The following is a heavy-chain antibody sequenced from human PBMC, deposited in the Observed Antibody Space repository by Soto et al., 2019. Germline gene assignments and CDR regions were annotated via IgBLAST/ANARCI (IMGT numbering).Heavy chain of an antibody. CDR3: AREMSGCSGGSCPFYGMDV. CDR2: IYSGGST. J-gene: IGHJ6*02. V-gene: IGHV3-53*01. D-gene: IGHD2-15*01. CDR1: GFTVSSNY. Sequence: GGSLRLSCAASGFTVSSNYMSWVRQAPGKGLEWVSVIYSGGSTYYADSVKGRFTISRDNSKNTLYLQMNSLRAEDTAVYYCAREMSGCSGGSCPFYGMDVRGPGTTVTVSS.